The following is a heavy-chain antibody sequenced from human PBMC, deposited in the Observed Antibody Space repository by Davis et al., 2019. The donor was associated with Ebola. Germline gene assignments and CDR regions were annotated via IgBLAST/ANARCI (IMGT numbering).Heavy chain of an antibody. Sequence: GESLKISCAASGFTFSSYSMNWVRQAPGKGLEWVSSISSSSSYIYYADSVKGRFTISRDNAKNSLYLQINSLRAEDTALYFCARDSAPAEAPTRTFDYWGQGTLVTVSS. D-gene: IGHD6-19*01. J-gene: IGHJ4*02. V-gene: IGHV3-21*01. CDR2: ISSSSSYI. CDR3: ARDSAPAEAPTRTFDY. CDR1: GFTFSSYS.